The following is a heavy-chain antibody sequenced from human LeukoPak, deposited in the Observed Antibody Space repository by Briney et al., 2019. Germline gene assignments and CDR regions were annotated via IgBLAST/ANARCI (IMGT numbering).Heavy chain of an antibody. J-gene: IGHJ4*02. Sequence: SETLSLTCTVSGDSLINFYWSWLRQPPGKGLEWIGYIYYCGTTNYSPSLKSRVTLSLDTSKNQFSLKLRSVTAADTAVYYCARLKVDVLTGYYEALDYWGQGTLVSVSS. CDR1: GDSLINFY. CDR2: IYYCGTT. V-gene: IGHV4-59*08. D-gene: IGHD3-9*01. CDR3: ARLKVDVLTGYYEALDY.